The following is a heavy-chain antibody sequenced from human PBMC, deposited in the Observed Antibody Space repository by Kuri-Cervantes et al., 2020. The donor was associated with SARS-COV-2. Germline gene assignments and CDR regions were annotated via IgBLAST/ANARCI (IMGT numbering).Heavy chain of an antibody. V-gene: IGHV3-33*06. D-gene: IGHD3-22*01. CDR1: EFTFSSYG. CDR2: IWSDGTNK. J-gene: IGHJ3*02. CDR3: AKARTRNTYYYDSSGYYYGGFDAFDI. Sequence: GGSLRLSCAASEFTFSSYGMHWVRQAPGRGLEWVAVIWSDGTNKYYADSAKGRFTISRDNSKNTLYLQMNSLRAEDTAVYYCAKARTRNTYYYDSSGYYYGGFDAFDIWGQGTMVTVSS.